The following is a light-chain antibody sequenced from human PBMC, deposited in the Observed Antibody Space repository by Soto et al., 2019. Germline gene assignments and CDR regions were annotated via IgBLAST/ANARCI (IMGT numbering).Light chain of an antibody. J-gene: IGKJ5*01. Sequence: EIVLTQSPAILSLSPGERATLSCRASQSIGNFLAWYQQKPGQPPRLLIFDASNRAAGVPARFSGSGSGTDFTLTISSLEPEDFAVYYCQHYHGWPITFGQGTRLEIK. CDR1: QSIGNF. V-gene: IGKV3-11*01. CDR2: DAS. CDR3: QHYHGWPIT.